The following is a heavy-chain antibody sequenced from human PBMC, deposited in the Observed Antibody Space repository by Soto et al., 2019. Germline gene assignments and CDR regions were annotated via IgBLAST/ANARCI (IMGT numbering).Heavy chain of an antibody. Sequence: SQTLSLTCAISGDSVSSNSAAWNWIRQSPSRGLEWLVRTYYRSKWYNDYAVSVKSRITINPDTSKNQFSLQLNSVTPEDTAVYYCARDHLSVAPKSGGAFDIWGQGTMVTVSS. D-gene: IGHD6-19*01. CDR1: GDSVSSNSAA. CDR2: TYYRSKWYN. J-gene: IGHJ3*02. CDR3: ARDHLSVAPKSGGAFDI. V-gene: IGHV6-1*01.